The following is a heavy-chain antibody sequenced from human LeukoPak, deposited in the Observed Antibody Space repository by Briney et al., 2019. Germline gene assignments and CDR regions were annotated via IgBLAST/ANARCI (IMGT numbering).Heavy chain of an antibody. D-gene: IGHD1-26*01. CDR3: ARSGELPSDAFDI. CDR2: IYTGGST. V-gene: IGHV4-4*07. Sequence: SDTLSLTWTVSGGSISSYYWGWIRQPGGKRLEWIGRIYTGGSTNYNPSLKSRVTMSVDTSKNQFSLKLSSVTAADTAVYYCARSGELPSDAFDIWGQGTMVTVSS. CDR1: GGSISSYY. J-gene: IGHJ3*02.